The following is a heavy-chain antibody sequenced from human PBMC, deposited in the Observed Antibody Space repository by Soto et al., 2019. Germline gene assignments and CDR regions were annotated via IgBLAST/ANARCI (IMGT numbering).Heavy chain of an antibody. V-gene: IGHV3-9*01. J-gene: IGHJ4*02. CDR1: GFTFDDYA. CDR2: ISWNSASI. Sequence: EVPLVESGGGLVQPGRSLRLSCAASGFTFDDYAMHWVRQAPGKGLEWVSGISWNSASIGYADSVKGRFTISRDNAKNSLYLQMNSLRAEDTALYYCVKGSSGAQGGSYCFDYWGQGTLVTVSS. D-gene: IGHD1-26*01. CDR3: VKGSSGAQGGSYCFDY.